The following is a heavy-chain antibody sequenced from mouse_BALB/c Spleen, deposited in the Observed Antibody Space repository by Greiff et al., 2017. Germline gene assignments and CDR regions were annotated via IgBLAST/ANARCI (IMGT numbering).Heavy chain of an antibody. CDR2: ISSGGGST. J-gene: IGHJ3*01. D-gene: IGHD2-4*01. Sequence: EVMLVESGGGLVKPGGSLKLSCAASGFAFSSYDMSWVRQTPEKRLEWVAYISSGGGSTYYPDTVKGRFTISRDNAKNTLYLQMSSLKSEDTAMYYCARHGYDYDGGNWFAYWGQGTLVTVSA. CDR1: GFAFSSYD. V-gene: IGHV5-12-1*01. CDR3: ARHGYDYDGGNWFAY.